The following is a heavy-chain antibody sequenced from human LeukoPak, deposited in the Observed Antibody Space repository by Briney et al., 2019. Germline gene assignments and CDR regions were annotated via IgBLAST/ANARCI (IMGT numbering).Heavy chain of an antibody. CDR2: IYYSGST. J-gene: IGHJ3*02. Sequence: SETLSLTCTVSGGSISSSSYYWGWIGQPPGKGLEWIGSIYYSGSTYYNPSLKSRVTISVDTSKNQFSLKLSSVTAADTAVYYCLAAAGNAFDIWGQGTMVTVSS. V-gene: IGHV4-39*01. CDR1: GGSISSSSYY. CDR3: LAAAGNAFDI. D-gene: IGHD6-13*01.